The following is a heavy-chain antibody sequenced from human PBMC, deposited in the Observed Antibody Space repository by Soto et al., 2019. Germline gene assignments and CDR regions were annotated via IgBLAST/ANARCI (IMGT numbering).Heavy chain of an antibody. Sequence: GGSLRLSCAASGFTFSSYAMHWVRQAPGKGLEWVAVISYDGSNKYYADSVKGRFTISRDNSKNTLYLQMNSLRAEDTAVYYCARAGSSVLLSAWFDPWGQGTLVTVSS. D-gene: IGHD2-15*01. V-gene: IGHV3-30-3*01. CDR2: ISYDGSNK. J-gene: IGHJ5*02. CDR3: ARAGSSVLLSAWFDP. CDR1: GFTFSSYA.